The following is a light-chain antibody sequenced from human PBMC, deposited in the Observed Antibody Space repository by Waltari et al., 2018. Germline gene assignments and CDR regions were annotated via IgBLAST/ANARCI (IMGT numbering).Light chain of an antibody. J-gene: IGKJ2*01. CDR3: QQYYNTPYT. CDR1: QSVLYSSKNKNY. CDR2: WAS. Sequence: DIVVTQSPDSLAASLGERATINCKSSQSVLYSSKNKNYLAWFQQKPPQPPKLLIYWASTRESGVPDRFSGSGSGTDFTLTISSLQAEDVAVYYCQQYYNTPYTFGQGTKLEIK. V-gene: IGKV4-1*01.